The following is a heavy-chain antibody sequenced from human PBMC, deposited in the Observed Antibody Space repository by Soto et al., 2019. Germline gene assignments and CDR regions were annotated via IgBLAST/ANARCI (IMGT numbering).Heavy chain of an antibody. CDR1: GYTFTNYD. J-gene: IGHJ3*01. Sequence: QVQLVQSGAEVKKPGASVKVSCMASGYTFTNYDINWVRQATGQGLEWMGWMNPNSGNTGYAQKFQGRVTMTRNTTKGTAYMAVSSLRSEDTAVYYCARGLYAFDVWGHGTMVTVSS. CDR3: ARGLYAFDV. V-gene: IGHV1-8*01. CDR2: MNPNSGNT.